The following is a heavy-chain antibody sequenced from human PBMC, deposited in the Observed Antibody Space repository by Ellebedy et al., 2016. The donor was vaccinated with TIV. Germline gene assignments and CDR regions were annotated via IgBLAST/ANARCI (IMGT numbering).Heavy chain of an antibody. CDR1: GYTFTSYG. Sequence: AASVKVSCKASGYTFTSYGISWVRQAPGQGLEWMGWISAYNGNTNYAQKLQGRVTMTTDTSTSTAYMELRSLRSEDTAVCYCARDLDGSGSSDYWGQGTLVTVSS. V-gene: IGHV1-18*01. D-gene: IGHD3-10*01. CDR2: ISAYNGNT. J-gene: IGHJ4*02. CDR3: ARDLDGSGSSDY.